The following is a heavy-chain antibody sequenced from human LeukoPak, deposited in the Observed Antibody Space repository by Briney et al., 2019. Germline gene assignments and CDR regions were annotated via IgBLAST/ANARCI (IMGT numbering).Heavy chain of an antibody. D-gene: IGHD5-12*01. J-gene: IGHJ3*02. CDR3: ARDLRPFSGYDNLAFDI. CDR1: GFTFDDYG. CDR2: ITTSSIYI. V-gene: IGHV3-21*01. Sequence: GGSLRLSCAASGFTFDDYGMSWVRQAPGKGLEWVSSITTSSIYIYYADSVKGRFTISRDNAKNSLYLQMNSLRVEDTAVYYCARDLRPFSGYDNLAFDIWGQGTMVTVSS.